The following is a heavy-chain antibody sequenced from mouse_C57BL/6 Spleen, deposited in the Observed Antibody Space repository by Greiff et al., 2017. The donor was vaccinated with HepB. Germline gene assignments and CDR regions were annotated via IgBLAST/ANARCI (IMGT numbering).Heavy chain of an antibody. CDR1: GYTFTSYW. J-gene: IGHJ1*03. CDR3: ARSGYYYGRDWYFDV. CDR2: IYPGSGST. V-gene: IGHV1-55*01. D-gene: IGHD1-1*01. Sequence: QVQLQQPGAELVKPGASVKMSCKASGYTFTSYWITWVKQRPGQGLEWIGDIYPGSGSTNYNEKFKSKATLTVDTSSSTAYMQLSSLTSEDSAVYYGARSGYYYGRDWYFDVWGTGTTVTVSS.